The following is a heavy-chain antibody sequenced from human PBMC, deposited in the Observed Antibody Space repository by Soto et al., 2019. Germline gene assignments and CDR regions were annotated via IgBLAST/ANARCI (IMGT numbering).Heavy chain of an antibody. Sequence: GSLRLSCAASGFTVSSNYMSWVRQAPGKGLEWVSVIYSGGSTYYADSVKGRFTISRDNSKNTLYLQMNSLRAEDTAVYYCARDGGTGYCSSTSCYGDAFGIWGQRTMVTVSS. D-gene: IGHD2-2*01. CDR3: ARDGGTGYCSSTSCYGDAFGI. CDR2: IYSGGST. J-gene: IGHJ3*02. CDR1: GFTVSSNY. V-gene: IGHV3-66*01.